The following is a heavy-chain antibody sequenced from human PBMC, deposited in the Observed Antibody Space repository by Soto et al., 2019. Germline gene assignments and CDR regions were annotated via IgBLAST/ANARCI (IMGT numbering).Heavy chain of an antibody. V-gene: IGHV1-18*01. Sequence: QVQLVQSGAEVKKPGASVKVSCKASGYTFTSYGISWVRQAPGQGLEWMGWISAYNGNTNYAQKLQGRVTMTTDTSTSTAYMELRSLRSDDTAVYYCARDRGPYCTNGLCYPEGYYYYYMDVWGKGTTVTVSS. CDR1: GYTFTSYG. CDR2: ISAYNGNT. J-gene: IGHJ6*03. CDR3: ARDRGPYCTNGLCYPEGYYYYYMDV. D-gene: IGHD2-8*01.